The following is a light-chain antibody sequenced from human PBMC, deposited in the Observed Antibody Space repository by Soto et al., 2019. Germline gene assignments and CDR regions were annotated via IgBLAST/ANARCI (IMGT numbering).Light chain of an antibody. CDR2: GNS. CDR1: SSNIGAGYD. J-gene: IGLJ2*01. V-gene: IGLV1-40*01. CDR3: QSYDSSLSGVV. Sequence: QAVVTQPPSVSGAPGQRVTISCTGSSSNIGAGYDVHWYQQLPGTAPKLPIYGNSNRRSGVPDRFSGSKSGTSASLAITGLQAEDEADYYCQSYDSSLSGVVFGGGTKLTVL.